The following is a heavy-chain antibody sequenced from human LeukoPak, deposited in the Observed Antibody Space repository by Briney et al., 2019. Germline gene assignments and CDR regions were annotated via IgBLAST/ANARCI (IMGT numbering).Heavy chain of an antibody. Sequence: KSSETLSLTCTVSGGSISSNNYYWGWIRQPPGKGLEWIGHVYYTGSTDYSPSLKSRVTMSVDTSKNQFSLKLTSVTAADTAVYYCARRYSGGWYVGYWGQGTLVTVSS. V-gene: IGHV4-39*01. J-gene: IGHJ4*02. CDR3: ARRYSGGWYVGY. CDR2: VYYTGST. D-gene: IGHD6-19*01. CDR1: GGSISSNNYY.